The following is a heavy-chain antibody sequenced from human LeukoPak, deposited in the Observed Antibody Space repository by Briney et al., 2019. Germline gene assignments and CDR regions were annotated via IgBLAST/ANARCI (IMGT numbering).Heavy chain of an antibody. CDR2: IKQDGSEK. V-gene: IGHV3-7*01. CDR1: GFTFSNAW. D-gene: IGHD6-13*01. Sequence: GGSLRLSCAASGFTFSNAWMSWVRQAPGKGLEWVANIKQDGSEKYYVDSVKGRFTISRDNAKNSLYPQMNSLRAEDTAVYYCAREGGIAAAGTSPSPSDYWGQGTLVTVSS. CDR3: AREGGIAAAGTSPSPSDY. J-gene: IGHJ4*02.